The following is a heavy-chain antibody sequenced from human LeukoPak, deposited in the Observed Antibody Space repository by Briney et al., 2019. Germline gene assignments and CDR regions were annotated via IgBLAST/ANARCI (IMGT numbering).Heavy chain of an antibody. CDR1: GGSFSGYY. V-gene: IGHV4-34*01. Sequence: PSETLSLTCAVYGGSFSGYYWSWIRQPPGKGLEWIGEINHSGSTNYNPSLKSRVTISVDTSKNQFSLKLSSVTAADTAVYYCARTTYYYDSSGYKGAFDIWGQGTMVTVSS. D-gene: IGHD3-22*01. CDR3: ARTTYYYDSSGYKGAFDI. CDR2: INHSGST. J-gene: IGHJ3*02.